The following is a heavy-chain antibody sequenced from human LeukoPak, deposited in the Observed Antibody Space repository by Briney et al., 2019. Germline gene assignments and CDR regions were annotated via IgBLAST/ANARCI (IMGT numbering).Heavy chain of an antibody. J-gene: IGHJ4*02. CDR1: GFTFSDYS. V-gene: IGHV3-21*05. D-gene: IGHD7-27*01. CDR2: IGLASGFT. CDR3: ARDPNWAFDS. Sequence: PGGSLRLSCAASGFTFSDYSMNWVRQAPGRGLEWLSYIGLASGFTSYADSVKGRFTISSDTARNSLYLHLNSLRAEDTAVYFCARDPNWAFDSWGQGTLVTVSS.